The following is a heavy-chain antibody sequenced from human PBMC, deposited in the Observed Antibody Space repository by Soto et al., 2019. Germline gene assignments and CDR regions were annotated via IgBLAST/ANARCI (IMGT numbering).Heavy chain of an antibody. V-gene: IGHV3-7*01. CDR3: VPRITIFGVGYFDY. Sequence: GGSLRLSCAASGFMSSSYWMSWVRQAPGKGLEWVADIKQDGSERYYVDSVKGRLTISRDNAKNSLFLQMNSLRAEDTAVYYCVPRITIFGVGYFDYWGQGTLVTVSS. D-gene: IGHD3-3*01. CDR2: IKQDGSER. J-gene: IGHJ4*02. CDR1: GFMSSSYW.